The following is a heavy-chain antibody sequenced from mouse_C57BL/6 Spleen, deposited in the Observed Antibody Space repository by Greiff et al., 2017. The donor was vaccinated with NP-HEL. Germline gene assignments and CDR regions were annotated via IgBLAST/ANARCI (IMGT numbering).Heavy chain of an antibody. D-gene: IGHD4-1*01. CDR1: GYAFSSYW. V-gene: IGHV1-80*01. CDR2: IYPGDGDT. Sequence: VQLQQSGAELVKPGASVKISCKASGYAFSSYWMNWVKQRPGKGLEWIGQIYPGDGDTNYNGKFKGKATLTADKSSSTAYMQLSSLTSEDAAVYFCARNWDYRYFDVWGTGTTVTVSS. J-gene: IGHJ1*03. CDR3: ARNWDYRYFDV.